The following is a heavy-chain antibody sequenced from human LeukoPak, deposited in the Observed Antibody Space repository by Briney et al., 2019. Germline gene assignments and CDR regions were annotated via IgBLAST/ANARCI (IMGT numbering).Heavy chain of an antibody. Sequence: PGGSPRLSCAATGFTFSSYGMHWVRQAPGKGLEWVAVISYDGSNKYYADSVKGRFTISRDNSKNTLYLQMNSLRAEGTAVYYCAKDPSYGSGSYYTSSDYWGQGTLVTVSS. V-gene: IGHV3-30*18. CDR3: AKDPSYGSGSYYTSSDY. D-gene: IGHD3-10*01. J-gene: IGHJ4*02. CDR2: ISYDGSNK. CDR1: GFTFSSYG.